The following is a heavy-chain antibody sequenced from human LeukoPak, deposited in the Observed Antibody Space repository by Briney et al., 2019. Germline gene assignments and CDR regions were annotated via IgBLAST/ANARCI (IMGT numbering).Heavy chain of an antibody. CDR3: ARAGDYYYSYKDV. CDR1: GGSISSSSYY. J-gene: IGHJ6*03. D-gene: IGHD1-1*01. CDR2: IYYSGST. V-gene: IGHV4-61*05. Sequence: SETLSLTCTVSGGSISSSSYYWGWIRQPPGKGLEWIGYIYYSGSTNYNPSLKSRVTISVDTSKNQFSLKLSSVTAADTALYYCARAGDYYYSYKDVWGKGTTVTVSS.